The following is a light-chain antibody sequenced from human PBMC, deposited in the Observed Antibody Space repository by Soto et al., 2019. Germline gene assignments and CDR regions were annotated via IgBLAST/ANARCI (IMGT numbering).Light chain of an antibody. CDR1: NSDIGDWNY. V-gene: IGLV2-14*01. Sequence: QSALTQPASVSGSPGQSITISCTGANSDIGDWNYVSWYQQSPGKAPKLIIYEVNYRPSGVSYRFSGSKSGNTAYLTISGRQAEDEADYYGSSFSCDTTLFVFGSGTKLTVL. CDR2: EVN. J-gene: IGLJ1*01. CDR3: SSFSCDTTLFV.